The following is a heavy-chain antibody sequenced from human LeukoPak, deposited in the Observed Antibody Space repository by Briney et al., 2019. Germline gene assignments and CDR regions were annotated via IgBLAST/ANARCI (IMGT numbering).Heavy chain of an antibody. CDR3: ASRERTAMPDY. J-gene: IGHJ4*02. CDR2: INHSGST. CDR1: GGSISRYY. D-gene: IGHD2-2*01. V-gene: IGHV4-34*01. Sequence: SETLSLTCTVSGGSISRYYWSWIRQPPGKGLEWIGEINHSGSTNYNPSLKSRVTISVDTSKNQFSLKLSSVTAADTAVYYCASRERTAMPDYWGQGTLVTVSS.